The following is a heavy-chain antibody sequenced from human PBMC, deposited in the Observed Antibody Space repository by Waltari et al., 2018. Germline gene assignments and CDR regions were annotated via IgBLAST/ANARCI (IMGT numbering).Heavy chain of an antibody. D-gene: IGHD3-3*01. CDR1: GYTFTSYD. J-gene: IGHJ6*02. CDR3: ARDKKIRFRYYYYGMDV. V-gene: IGHV1-8*01. Sequence: QVQLVQSGAEVKKPGASVKVSCKASGYTFTSYDINWVRQATGQGLEWMGWRKPNSGNTGYAQKFKGRVTMTRNTSRSTGYMELSSLRSEDTAVYYCARDKKIRFRYYYYGMDVWGQGTTVTVSS. CDR2: RKPNSGNT.